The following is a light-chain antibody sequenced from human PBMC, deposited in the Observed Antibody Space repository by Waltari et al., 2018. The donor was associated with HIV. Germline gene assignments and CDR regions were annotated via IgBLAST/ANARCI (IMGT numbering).Light chain of an antibody. CDR2: QDT. J-gene: IGLJ2*01. Sequence: SYELTQPPSVSVSPGQTASITCPGDQLGAKFAPCSQQRPGQSPVMVIFQDTERPSGIPERFSGSNSGNSATLTISGTQTFDEADYFCQAWDNTTPIFGGGTKLTVL. CDR1: QLGAKF. CDR3: QAWDNTTPI. V-gene: IGLV3-1*01.